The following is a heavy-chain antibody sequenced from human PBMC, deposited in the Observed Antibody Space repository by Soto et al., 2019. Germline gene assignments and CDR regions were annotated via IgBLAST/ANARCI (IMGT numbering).Heavy chain of an antibody. V-gene: IGHV4-30-4*01. J-gene: IGHJ4*02. CDR3: ARDQGYSYGSLDY. Sequence: QVQLQESGPGLVKPSQTLSLTCTVSGGSITSGDYYWSWIRQPPGKGLEWIGFFYYSGSTYYNPSLQSRCTIPVDTSKNQFSLKLSSVTAADTAGYYCARDQGYSYGSLDYWGQGMLVTGAS. CDR1: GGSITSGDYY. CDR2: FYYSGST. D-gene: IGHD5-18*01.